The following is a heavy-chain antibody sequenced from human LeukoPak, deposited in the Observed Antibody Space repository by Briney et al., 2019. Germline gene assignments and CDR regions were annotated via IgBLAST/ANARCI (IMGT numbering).Heavy chain of an antibody. CDR2: ISDSGGKT. CDR3: AKGRLVLDY. Sequence: GGSLRLSCAATGLTFSNYAMSWVRQAPGKGLEWVSSISDSGGKTYYADSVKGRFAISRDNSKNTLYLQMDSLRAEDTAVYYCAKGRLVLDYWGQGTLVTVSS. V-gene: IGHV3-23*01. J-gene: IGHJ4*02. D-gene: IGHD6-6*01. CDR1: GLTFSNYA.